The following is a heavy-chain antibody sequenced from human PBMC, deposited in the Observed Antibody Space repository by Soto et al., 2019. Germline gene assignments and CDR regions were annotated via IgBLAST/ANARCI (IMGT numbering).Heavy chain of an antibody. CDR1: GGTFSSYA. D-gene: IGHD2-15*01. Sequence: QVQLVQSGAEVKKPGSSVKVSCKASGGTFSSYAISWVRQAPGQGLEWMGGIIPIFGTANYAQKFQGRVTIAEGERTSTAYMELSSLRSEDTAVYYCARAVGYCSGGSCPNWFDPWGQGTLVTVSS. CDR3: ARAVGYCSGGSCPNWFDP. CDR2: IIPIFGTA. V-gene: IGHV1-69*12. J-gene: IGHJ5*02.